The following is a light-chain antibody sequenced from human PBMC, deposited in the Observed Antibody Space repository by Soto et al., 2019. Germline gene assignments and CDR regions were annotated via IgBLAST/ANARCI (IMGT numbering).Light chain of an antibody. CDR3: QHYNSYSEA. J-gene: IGKJ1*01. Sequence: DIQMTQSPSTLSGSVGDRVTITCRASQTISSWLAWYPQKPGKAPKLLIYKASTLKSGVPSRFSGSGSGTEFTLTISSLQSDDFATNYCQHYNSYSEAFGQGTKV. V-gene: IGKV1-5*03. CDR1: QTISSW. CDR2: KAS.